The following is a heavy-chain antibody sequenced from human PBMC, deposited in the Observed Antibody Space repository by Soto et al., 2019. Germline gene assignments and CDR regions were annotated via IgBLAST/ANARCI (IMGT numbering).Heavy chain of an antibody. J-gene: IGHJ6*03. CDR3: ARVVAYSSSWYTRAYYYYYMDV. Sequence: EVQLVESGGGLVQPGGSLRLSCAASGFTFSSYWMSWVRQAPGKGLEWVANIKQDGSEKYYVDSVKGRFTISRDNAKNSLYLQMNSLRAEDTAVYDCARVVAYSSSWYTRAYYYYYMDVWGKGTTVTVSS. CDR2: IKQDGSEK. V-gene: IGHV3-7*01. D-gene: IGHD6-13*01. CDR1: GFTFSSYW.